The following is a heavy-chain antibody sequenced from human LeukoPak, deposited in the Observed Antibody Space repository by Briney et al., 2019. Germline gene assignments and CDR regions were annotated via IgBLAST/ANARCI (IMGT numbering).Heavy chain of an antibody. J-gene: IGHJ4*02. V-gene: IGHV1-46*01. D-gene: IGHD6-13*01. Sequence: ASVKFSCKASGYTFTSYYMHWVRQAPGQGLEWMGIINPSGGSTSYAQKFQGRVTMTRDTSTSTVYMELSSLRSEDTAVYYCARHAGADGSNWSYFDYWGQGTLVTVSS. CDR3: ARHAGADGSNWSYFDY. CDR1: GYTFTSYY. CDR2: INPSGGST.